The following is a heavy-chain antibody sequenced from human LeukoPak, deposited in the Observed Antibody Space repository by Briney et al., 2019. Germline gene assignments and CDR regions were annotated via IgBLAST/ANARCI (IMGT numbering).Heavy chain of an antibody. J-gene: IGHJ4*02. CDR2: IFPSGGEI. CDR1: GFTFDDYA. Sequence: GGSLRLSCAASGFTFDDYAMHWVRQAPGKGLEWVSSIFPSGGEIHYADSVRGRFTISRDNSKSTLSLQMNSLRAEDTAIYYCGTYRTVLVPFESWGQGTLVTVSS. CDR3: GTYRTVLVPFES. D-gene: IGHD2-8*01. V-gene: IGHV3-23*01.